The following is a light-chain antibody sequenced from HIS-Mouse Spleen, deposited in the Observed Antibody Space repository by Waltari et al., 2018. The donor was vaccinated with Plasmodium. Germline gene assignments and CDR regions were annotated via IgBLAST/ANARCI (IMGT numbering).Light chain of an antibody. CDR1: QIVSSN. CDR3: QQRSNWPLT. J-gene: IGKJ4*01. V-gene: IGKV3-11*01. Sequence: EIVLTQSPATLSLSPGDRATLSCRASQIVSSNLAWYQQKPGHAPRLLIYGASNRATGIPARFSGSGSGTEFTLTISSLEPEEFAVYYCQQRSNWPLTFGGGTKVEIK. CDR2: GAS.